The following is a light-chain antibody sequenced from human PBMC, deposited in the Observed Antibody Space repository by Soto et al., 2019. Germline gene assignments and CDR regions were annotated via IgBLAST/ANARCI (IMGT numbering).Light chain of an antibody. J-gene: IGKJ5*01. CDR1: ETVDSF. CDR2: DAS. Sequence: EIVLTQSPATPSLSPGERAALSCRASETVDSFLAWYQQKPGQAPRLLIYDASKRATGIPARFSGSGSGTDFTLTISRLETEDFAVFYCQQYGTSEIIFGQGTRLEIK. CDR3: QQYGTSEII. V-gene: IGKV3-11*01.